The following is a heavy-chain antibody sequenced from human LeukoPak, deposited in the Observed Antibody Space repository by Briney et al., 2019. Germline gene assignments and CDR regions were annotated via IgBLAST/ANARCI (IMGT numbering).Heavy chain of an antibody. J-gene: IGHJ4*02. CDR3: AREGNTAMTKTFEQ. CDR1: GGTFSSNA. V-gene: IGHV1-69*05. D-gene: IGHD5-18*01. CDR2: IIPMSATT. Sequence: SVKVSCKASGGTFSSNAITWVRQARGQGLEWVGRIIPMSATTNYAQKFQGRVTITTDESTSTVYMELSSMRSEDTAVYYCAREGNTAMTKTFEQWGQGTLVTVSS.